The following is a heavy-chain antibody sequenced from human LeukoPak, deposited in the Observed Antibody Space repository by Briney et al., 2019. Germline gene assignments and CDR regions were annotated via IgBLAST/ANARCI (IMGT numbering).Heavy chain of an antibody. J-gene: IGHJ4*02. Sequence: ASVKVSCKASGYTFTSYDINWVRQATGQGLEWMGWMNPNSGNTGYAQKFQGRVTITRNTSISTAYMELSSLRSEDTAVYYCARVQSMVRGVITNWGQGTLVTVSS. D-gene: IGHD3-10*01. CDR1: GYTFTSYD. V-gene: IGHV1-8*03. CDR3: ARVQSMVRGVITN. CDR2: MNPNSGNT.